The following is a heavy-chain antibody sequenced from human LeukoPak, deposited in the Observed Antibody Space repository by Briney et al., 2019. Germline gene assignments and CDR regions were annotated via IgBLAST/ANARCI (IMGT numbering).Heavy chain of an antibody. CDR2: ISGSGGST. CDR1: GFTFSSFG. D-gene: IGHD6-13*01. V-gene: IGHV3-23*01. J-gene: IGHJ1*01. Sequence: PGGSLRLSCSASGFTFSSFGMSWVRQAPGKGPEWVSAISGSGGSTYYADSVKGRFTISRDNSKNTLYLQMNSLRAEDTAVYYCAKEYSSSWYVYFQHWGQGTLVTVSS. CDR3: AKEYSSSWYVYFQH.